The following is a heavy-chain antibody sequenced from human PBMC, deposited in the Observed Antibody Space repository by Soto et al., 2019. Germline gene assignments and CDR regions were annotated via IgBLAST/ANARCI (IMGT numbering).Heavy chain of an antibody. V-gene: IGHV5-51*01. J-gene: IGHJ6*02. Sequence: PXEXLKISCKCSGYXFTSYLVVWVRQMPGKGLELMGIIYTGDSDTRYSPSFQGKVTISAEKSISTAYLQWSSMKASDTAMYYCARLSARYGMDVWGQGTTGTVSS. CDR1: GYXFTSYL. CDR2: IYTGDSDT. CDR3: ARLSARYGMDV. D-gene: IGHD6-6*01.